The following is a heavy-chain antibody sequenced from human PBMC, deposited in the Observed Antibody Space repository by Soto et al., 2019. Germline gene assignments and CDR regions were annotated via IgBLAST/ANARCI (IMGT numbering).Heavy chain of an antibody. CDR1: GFIFSNYA. V-gene: IGHV3-23*01. CDR3: ARDGSDILTGYYDY. D-gene: IGHD3-9*01. J-gene: IGHJ4*02. Sequence: GGSLRLSCAASGFIFSNYAMSWVRQTPGKGLEWVSAISGSGSSTYYADSVKGRFTISRDNSKNTLYLQMNSLRAEDTAVYFCARDGSDILTGYYDYWGQGTLVTVSS. CDR2: ISGSGSST.